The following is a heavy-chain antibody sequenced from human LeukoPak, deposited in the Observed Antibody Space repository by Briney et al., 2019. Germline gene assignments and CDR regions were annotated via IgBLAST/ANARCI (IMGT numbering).Heavy chain of an antibody. V-gene: IGHV1-18*01. J-gene: IGHJ4*02. CDR3: GRDRGSCSGGSCSYYFDY. Sequence: GASVKVSCKASGYTFTSYGISWVRQAPGQGLEWMGWISAYNGNTNYAQKLQGRVTMTTDTSTSTAYMELRSLRSDDTAVYYCGRDRGSCSGGSCSYYFDYWGQGTLVTVSS. D-gene: IGHD2-15*01. CDR2: ISAYNGNT. CDR1: GYTFTSYG.